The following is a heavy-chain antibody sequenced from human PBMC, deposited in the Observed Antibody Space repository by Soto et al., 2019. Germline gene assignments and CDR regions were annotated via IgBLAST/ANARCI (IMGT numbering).Heavy chain of an antibody. Sequence: PSEPLSLTCTVSGGSVSSGDYYWPWIRQPPGKGLEWVGYIYYCGSINYNPSLKSRVSISLDTSKNQFSRRLTSVTAADTAVYYCARIPVDTYMLNCFDPWGQGTLVTVSS. CDR2: IYYCGSI. CDR1: GGSVSSGDYY. CDR3: ARIPVDTYMLNCFDP. V-gene: IGHV4-61*08. D-gene: IGHD5-18*01. J-gene: IGHJ5*02.